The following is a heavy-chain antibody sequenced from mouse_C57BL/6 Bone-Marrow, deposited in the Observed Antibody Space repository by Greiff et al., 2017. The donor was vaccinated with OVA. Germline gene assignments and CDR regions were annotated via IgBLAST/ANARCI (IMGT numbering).Heavy chain of an antibody. D-gene: IGHD1-1*01. V-gene: IGHV1-50*01. CDR1: GYTFTSYW. Sequence: VQLQQPGAELVKPGASVKLSCKASGYTFTSYWMQWVKQRPGQGLEWIGEIDPSDSYTNYNQKFKGKATLTVDTSSGTAYMQLSSLTSEDSAVYYCAREVITTVVAKGAYWGQGTLVTVSA. J-gene: IGHJ3*01. CDR3: AREVITTVVAKGAY. CDR2: IDPSDSYT.